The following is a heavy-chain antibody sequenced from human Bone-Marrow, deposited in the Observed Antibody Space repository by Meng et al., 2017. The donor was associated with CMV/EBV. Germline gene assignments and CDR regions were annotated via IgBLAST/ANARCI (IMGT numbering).Heavy chain of an antibody. J-gene: IGHJ4*02. V-gene: IGHV3-33*01. Sequence: GESLKISCAASGFIFSSYGMHWVRQTPGKGLEWVAVIRYDGSNKYYADSVKGRFTISRDNSKNMLYLQMNSLRVEDTAVYYCASELRWGQGNLVTVSS. CDR2: IRYDGSNK. CDR1: GFIFSSYG. CDR3: ASELR.